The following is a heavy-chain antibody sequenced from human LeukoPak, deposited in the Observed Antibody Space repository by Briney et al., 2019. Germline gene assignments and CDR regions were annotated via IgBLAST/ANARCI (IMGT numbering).Heavy chain of an antibody. CDR3: ARFAVHRRITVAGQFGLDY. CDR2: INPSGGST. CDR1: GYIFTSYN. Sequence: ASVKVSCKASGYIFTSYNIYWVRQAPGQGLEWMGIINPSGGSTNYAQKFQGRVIMTRDTSTSTVYMELSSLRSEDTAVYYCARFAVHRRITVAGQFGLDYWGQGTLVSLSS. V-gene: IGHV1-46*01. D-gene: IGHD6-19*01. J-gene: IGHJ4*02.